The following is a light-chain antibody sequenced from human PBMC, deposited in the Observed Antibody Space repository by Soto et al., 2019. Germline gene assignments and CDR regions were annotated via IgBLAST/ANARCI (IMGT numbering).Light chain of an antibody. J-gene: IGKJ2*02. Sequence: QMSQDPSSLSAPVGHRVTITGQATQDIRKYFNWYQQKPGKAPKLLIYDGSSSESGAPPRFGGSGSGTEFILTISSLQPDDFATYYCQQYNTYGTFGQGTRLEIK. CDR3: QQYNTYGT. CDR2: DGS. V-gene: IGKV1-5*01. CDR1: QDIRKY.